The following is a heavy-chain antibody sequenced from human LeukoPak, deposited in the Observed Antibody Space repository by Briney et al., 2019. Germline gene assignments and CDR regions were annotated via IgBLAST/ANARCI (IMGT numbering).Heavy chain of an antibody. CDR3: ARDGRYYYDSSGNFDY. D-gene: IGHD3-22*01. Sequence: GGSLRLSCAASGFTFSSYWMSWVRQAPGKELEWVANIKQDGSEKYYVDSVKGRFTISRDNAKNSLYLQMNSLRAEDTAVYYCARDGRYYYDSSGNFDYWGQGTLVTVSS. CDR2: IKQDGSEK. CDR1: GFTFSSYW. V-gene: IGHV3-7*01. J-gene: IGHJ4*02.